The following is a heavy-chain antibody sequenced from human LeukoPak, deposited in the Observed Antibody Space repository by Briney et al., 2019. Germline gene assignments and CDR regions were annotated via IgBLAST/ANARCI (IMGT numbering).Heavy chain of an antibody. V-gene: IGHV3-33*08. D-gene: IGHD1-14*01. J-gene: IGHJ4*02. CDR3: AREKDLPHFDY. CDR2: IWYDGSNK. Sequence: PGGSLRLSCAASGFTFSSYAMHWVRQAPGKGLEWVAVIWYDGSNKYYADSVKGRFTISRDNAKNSLYLQMNSLRAEDTAVYYCAREKDLPHFDYWGQGTLVTVSS. CDR1: GFTFSSYA.